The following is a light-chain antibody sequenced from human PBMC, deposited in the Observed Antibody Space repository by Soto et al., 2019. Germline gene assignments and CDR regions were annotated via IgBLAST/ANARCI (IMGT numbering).Light chain of an antibody. CDR1: SSDVGGYKY. CDR2: EVS. J-gene: IGLJ2*01. V-gene: IGLV2-8*01. CDR3: SSYAGSNNLV. Sequence: QSALTQPASVSGSPGQSITISCTGTSSDVGGYKYVSWYQHHPGKAPKLMIYEVSKRPSGVPDRFSGSKSGNTASLTVSGLQAEDEADYYCSSYAGSNNLVFGGGTKVTVL.